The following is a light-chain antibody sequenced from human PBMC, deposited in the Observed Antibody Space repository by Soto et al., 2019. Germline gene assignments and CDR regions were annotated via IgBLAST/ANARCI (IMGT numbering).Light chain of an antibody. V-gene: IGLV2-14*03. J-gene: IGLJ2*01. CDR2: NVN. CDR3: SSDAL. CDR1: SSDIGASDY. Sequence: QSALTQPASVSGSPGQSITISCTGTSSDIGASDYVSWYQQHPDKAPKLIIYNVNYRPSGISSRFSGSKSGNTASLTISGLQAEDEGDYFCSSDALFGGGTKVTVL.